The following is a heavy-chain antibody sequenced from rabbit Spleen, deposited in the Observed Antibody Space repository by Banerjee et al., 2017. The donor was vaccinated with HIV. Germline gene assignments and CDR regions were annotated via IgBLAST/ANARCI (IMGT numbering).Heavy chain of an antibody. J-gene: IGHJ4*01. CDR3: ARDGSNGYDYLDL. D-gene: IGHD1-1*01. CDR1: GFTLSSYY. V-gene: IGHV1S7*01. Sequence: HLKESGGGLVQPGGSLKLSCKASGFTLSSYYMNWVRQAPGKGLEWIGYIDPVFGITYYANWVNGRFSISRENAQNTVFLQMTSLTAADTATYFCARDGSNGYDYLDLWGPGTLVTVS. CDR2: IDPVFGIT.